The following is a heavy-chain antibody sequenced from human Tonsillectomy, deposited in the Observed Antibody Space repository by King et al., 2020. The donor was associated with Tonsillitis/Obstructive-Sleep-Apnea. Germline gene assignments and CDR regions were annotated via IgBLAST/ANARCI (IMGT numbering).Heavy chain of an antibody. CDR1: GFSLSSSGVG. Sequence: ITLKESGPTLVKPTQTLTLTCSLSGFSLSSSGVGVAWIRQPPGKALEWLALIYWDDDKRYSPSLKSRLTITKDTSKNQVVLTMTNMDPVDTATYYCAHGDYNGNEGSPFDYWGQGTLVTVAS. CDR3: AHGDYNGNEGSPFDY. D-gene: IGHD1-20*01. CDR2: IYWDDDK. V-gene: IGHV2-5*02. J-gene: IGHJ4*02.